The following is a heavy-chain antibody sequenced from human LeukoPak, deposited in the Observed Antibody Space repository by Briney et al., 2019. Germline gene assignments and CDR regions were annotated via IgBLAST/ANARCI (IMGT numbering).Heavy chain of an antibody. CDR1: GGTFSSYA. CDR2: ISYDGSNK. V-gene: IGHV3-30*04. J-gene: IGHJ6*04. Sequence: SCKASGGTFSSYAMHWVRQAPGKGLEWVAVISYDGSNKYYADSVKGRFTISRDNSKNTLYLQMNSLRAEDTAVYYCARDVSSSWYSYYYGMDVWGKGTTVTVSS. D-gene: IGHD6-13*01. CDR3: ARDVSSSWYSYYYGMDV.